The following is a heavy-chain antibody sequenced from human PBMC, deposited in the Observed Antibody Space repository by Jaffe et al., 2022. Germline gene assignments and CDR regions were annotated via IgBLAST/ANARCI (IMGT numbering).Heavy chain of an antibody. CDR1: GFTFSSYG. CDR3: AKGGLLRKLTMVPIDY. J-gene: IGHJ4*02. Sequence: QVQLVESGGGVVQPGRSLRLSCAASGFTFSSYGMHWVRQAPGKGLEWVAVISYDGSNKYYADSVKGRFTISRDNSKNTLYLQMNSLRAEDTAVYYCAKGGLLRKLTMVPIDYWGQGTLVTVSS. V-gene: IGHV3-30*18. CDR2: ISYDGSNK. D-gene: IGHD3-10*01.